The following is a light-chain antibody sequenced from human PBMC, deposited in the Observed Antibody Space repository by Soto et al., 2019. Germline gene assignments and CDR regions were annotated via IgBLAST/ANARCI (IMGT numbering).Light chain of an antibody. J-gene: IGKJ1*01. CDR2: DAS. CDR3: QQYNAWPRT. Sequence: EIVMTQSPATLSVSPGERATQSCRASLSVSRNLAWYQQKPGQAPRLLIFDASTRATGIPARFSGSGSGTEFTLTITSLQSEDFAVYYCQQYNAWPRTFGQGTKV. CDR1: LSVSRN. V-gene: IGKV3-15*01.